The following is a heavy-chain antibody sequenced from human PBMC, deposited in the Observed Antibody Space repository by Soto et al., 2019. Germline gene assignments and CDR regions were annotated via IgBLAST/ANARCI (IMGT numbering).Heavy chain of an antibody. Sequence: QITLKESGPTLVKPTQTLTLTCTFSGFSLTTNGVGVGWIRQPPGKALEWLALIYWDGDKRYSPSLQSRLTGTKYTSKNLVFLTMTNMDPVDTATYSCAHSRDCSGGSCYFDSWGQGTLVTVSS. J-gene: IGHJ4*02. V-gene: IGHV2-5*02. CDR1: GFSLTTNGVG. CDR3: AHSRDCSGGSCYFDS. D-gene: IGHD2-15*01. CDR2: IYWDGDK.